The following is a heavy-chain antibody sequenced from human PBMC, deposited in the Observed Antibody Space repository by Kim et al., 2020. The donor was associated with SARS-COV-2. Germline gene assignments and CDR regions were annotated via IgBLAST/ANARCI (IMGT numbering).Heavy chain of an antibody. J-gene: IGHJ4*02. V-gene: IGHV6-1*01. D-gene: IGHD6-13*01. Sequence: AVSVKSRITSNPATSKNQFSLQLNSVTPEDTAVYYCARVGGIAAAGHFDYWGQGTLVTVSS. CDR3: ARVGGIAAAGHFDY.